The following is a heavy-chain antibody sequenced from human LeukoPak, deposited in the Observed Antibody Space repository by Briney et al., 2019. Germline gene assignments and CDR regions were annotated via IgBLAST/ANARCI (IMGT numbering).Heavy chain of an antibody. CDR2: IYYSGST. D-gene: IGHD3-10*01. J-gene: IGHJ3*02. V-gene: IGHV4-61*05. Sequence: SETLSLTCTVSSGSISTSNYYWGWVRQPPGKALEWIGYIYYSGSTNYNPSLKSRVTISVDTSKNQFSLKLSSVTAADTAVYYCARSSYYYGADAFDIWGQGTMVTVSS. CDR1: SGSISTSNYY. CDR3: ARSSYYYGADAFDI.